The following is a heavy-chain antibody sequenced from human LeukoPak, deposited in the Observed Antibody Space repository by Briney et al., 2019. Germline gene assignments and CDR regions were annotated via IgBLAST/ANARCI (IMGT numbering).Heavy chain of an antibody. CDR1: GFTFSSYW. CDR2: IKQDGGEK. J-gene: IGHJ4*02. CDR3: ARVVLLWFGEGDYFDY. V-gene: IGHV3-7*04. D-gene: IGHD3-10*01. Sequence: GGSLRLSCAASGFTFSSYWMSWVRQAPGKGLEWVANIKQDGGEKYYVDSVKGRFTISRDNAKNSLYLQMNSLRAEDTAVYYCARVVLLWFGEGDYFDYWGQGTLVTVSS.